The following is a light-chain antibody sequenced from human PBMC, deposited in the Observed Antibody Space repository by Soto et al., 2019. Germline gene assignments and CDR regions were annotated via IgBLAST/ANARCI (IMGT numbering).Light chain of an antibody. CDR2: GAS. Sequence: EIVLTQSPATLSLSPGERATLSCRASQSVRSYLAWYQQKPGQAPRLLIYGASNRATGIPARFSGSGSGTDFTLTISILEPEDFAVYYCQHRSNWPPFTFGQGTRLEIK. J-gene: IGKJ5*01. CDR3: QHRSNWPPFT. V-gene: IGKV3-11*01. CDR1: QSVRSY.